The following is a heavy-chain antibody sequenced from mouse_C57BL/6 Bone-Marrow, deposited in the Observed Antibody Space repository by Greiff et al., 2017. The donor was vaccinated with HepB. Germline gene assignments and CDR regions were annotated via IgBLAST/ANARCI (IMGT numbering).Heavy chain of an antibody. CDR3: ASRESFYDYGSNPY. D-gene: IGHD1-1*01. CDR1: GYTFTSYG. J-gene: IGHJ2*01. CDR2: IYPRSGNI. V-gene: IGHV1-81*01. Sequence: QVQLQQSGAELARPGASVKLSCKASGYTFTSYGISWVKQRTGQGLEWIGEIYPRSGNIYYNEKFKGKATLAADKSSSTAYMELRSLTSEDSAVYVCASRESFYDYGSNPYWGRGTTRTVSS.